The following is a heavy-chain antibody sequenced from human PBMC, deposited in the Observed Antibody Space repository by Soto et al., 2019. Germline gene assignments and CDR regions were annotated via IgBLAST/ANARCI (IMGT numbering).Heavy chain of an antibody. CDR1: GGTFSSYA. D-gene: IGHD5-18*01. CDR2: IIPIFGTA. V-gene: IGHV1-69*06. CDR3: ARDRGVGYSYGWGSGYYGMDV. Sequence: SVKVSCKASGGTFSSYAISWVRQAPGQGLEWMGGIIPIFGTANYAQKFQGRVTITADKSTSTAYMELSSLRSEDTAVYYCARDRGVGYSYGWGSGYYGMDVWGQGTTVTV. J-gene: IGHJ6*02.